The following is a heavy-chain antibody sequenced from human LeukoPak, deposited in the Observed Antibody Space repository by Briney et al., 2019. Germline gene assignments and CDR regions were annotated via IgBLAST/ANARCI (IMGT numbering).Heavy chain of an antibody. CDR3: ARDRGPVGSSWGGFDY. D-gene: IGHD6-13*01. V-gene: IGHV3-48*01. CDR2: ISSFSGTI. J-gene: IGHJ4*02. CDR1: GIILRSYS. Sequence: PPGGSLRLSCVASGIILRSYSMNWVRQAPGKGLEWVSYISSFSGTINYADSVKGRFNISRDNAKNSLYLQMNSLRAEDTALYYCARDRGPVGSSWGGFDYWGQGTLVTVSS.